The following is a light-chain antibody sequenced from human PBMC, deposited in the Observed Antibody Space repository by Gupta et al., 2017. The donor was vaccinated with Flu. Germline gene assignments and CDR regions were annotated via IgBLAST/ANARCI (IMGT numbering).Light chain of an antibody. CDR1: NIGRKS. CDR2: ADS. J-gene: IGLJ3*02. V-gene: IGLV3-21*03. Sequence: GKTSRITCGGNNIGRKSVHWYQQKPGQAPVLVVYADSDRPSGIPERFSGSNSGNMATLTISRVEAGDEADSYCQVWDSSSDHVVFGGGTKLTVL. CDR3: QVWDSSSDHVV.